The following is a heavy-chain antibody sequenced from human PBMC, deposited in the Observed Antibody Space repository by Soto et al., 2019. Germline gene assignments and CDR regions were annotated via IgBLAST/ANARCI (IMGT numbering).Heavy chain of an antibody. CDR2: IIPILGIA. CDR3: ARTLVVTASTFDY. D-gene: IGHD2-21*02. J-gene: IGHJ4*02. CDR1: GGTFSSYT. Sequence: QVQLVQSGAEVKKPGSSVKVSCKASGGTFSSYTISWVRQAPGQGLEWMGRIIPILGIANYAQKFQGRVTITADKSTSTAYMELSSLRSEDTAVYYCARTLVVTASTFDYGGQGTLVTVSS. V-gene: IGHV1-69*02.